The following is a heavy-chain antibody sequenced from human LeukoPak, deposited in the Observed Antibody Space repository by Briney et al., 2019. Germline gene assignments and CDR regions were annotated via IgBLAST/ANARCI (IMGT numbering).Heavy chain of an antibody. Sequence: SETLSLTCSVSGASLSSDYWSWIRQPPGKGLEWIGNIYSSETTMYNPSLRSRATISGDTSKNQFSLKLSSVTAADTAVYYCARHFPYCGGDCPYYYMDVWGKGTTVAVSS. CDR3: ARHFPYCGGDCPYYYMDV. D-gene: IGHD2-21*02. CDR1: GASLSSDY. J-gene: IGHJ6*03. CDR2: IYSSETT. V-gene: IGHV4-4*09.